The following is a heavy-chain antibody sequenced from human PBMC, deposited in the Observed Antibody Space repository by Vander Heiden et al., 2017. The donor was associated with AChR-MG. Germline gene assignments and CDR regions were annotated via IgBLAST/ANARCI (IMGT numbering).Heavy chain of an antibody. J-gene: IGHJ2*01. CDR3: VREGGYSPDVYFDL. D-gene: IGHD2-15*01. CDR2: TYYRSKWYS. Sequence: QVQLQQSGPGLVKPSQTLSLTCDISGDSVSSNGGTWNWVRQSPSRGLEWLGRTYYRSKWYSDYGVSVKSRITFNPDTARNQFSLQLNSVTPEDTAVYYCVREGGYSPDVYFDLWGRGTLVTVSS. CDR1: GDSVSSNGGT. V-gene: IGHV6-1*01.